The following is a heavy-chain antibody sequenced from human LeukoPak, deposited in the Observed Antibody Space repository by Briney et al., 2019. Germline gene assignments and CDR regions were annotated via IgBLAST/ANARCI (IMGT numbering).Heavy chain of an antibody. J-gene: IGHJ6*02. CDR3: AKVGATTLDYYYYGMDV. D-gene: IGHD1-26*01. V-gene: IGHV3-30*18. CDR2: ISYDGSNK. Sequence: GGSLRLSCAASGFTFSSYGMHWVRQAPGKGLEWVAVISYDGSNKYYADSVKGRFTISRDNSKNTLYLQMNSLRAEDTAVYYCAKVGATTLDYYYYGMDVWGQGTTVTVSS. CDR1: GFTFSSYG.